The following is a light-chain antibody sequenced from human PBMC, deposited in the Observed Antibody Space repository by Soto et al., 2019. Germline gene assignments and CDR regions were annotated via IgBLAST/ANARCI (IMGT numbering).Light chain of an antibody. CDR2: KAS. CDR1: QSISDW. J-gene: IGKJ1*01. Sequence: DIQMTQSPSTLSASVGDRVTITCRASQSISDWLAWYQQKPGKAPKFLIYKASNLESGVPSRCSGSGSGTEGTLTISSVQPDDFATYYCQYYDSYSWTCGQGTKVEIK. CDR3: QYYDSYSWT. V-gene: IGKV1-5*03.